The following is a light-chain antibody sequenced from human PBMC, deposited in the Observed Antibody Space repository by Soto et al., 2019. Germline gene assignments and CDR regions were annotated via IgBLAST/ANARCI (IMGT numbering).Light chain of an antibody. J-gene: IGKJ2*01. CDR3: MQTRQSPQT. CDR2: LNS. V-gene: IGKV2-28*01. Sequence: EIVMTQSPLSLPVTPGEPASISCRSSESLLQSDGNNCLEWYVQKPGQSPQLLIFLNSHRASGVPDRFSGSGSGTEFTLKISRVEAEDVGVYYCMQTRQSPQTFGQGTKLEIK. CDR1: ESLLQSDGNNC.